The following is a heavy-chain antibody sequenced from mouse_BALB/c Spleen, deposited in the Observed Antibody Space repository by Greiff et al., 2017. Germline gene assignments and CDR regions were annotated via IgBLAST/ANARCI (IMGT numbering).Heavy chain of an antibody. CDR3: TRWAARATSDY. CDR2: INPSNGGT. J-gene: IGHJ2*01. D-gene: IGHD3-1*01. Sequence: QVQLQQSGAELVKPGASVKLSCKASGYTFTSYYMYWVKQRPGQGLEWIGEINPSNGGTNFNEKFKSKATLTVDKSSSTAYMQRSSLTSEDSAVYYCTRWAARATSDYWGQGTTLTVSS. V-gene: IGHV1S81*02. CDR1: GYTFTSYY.